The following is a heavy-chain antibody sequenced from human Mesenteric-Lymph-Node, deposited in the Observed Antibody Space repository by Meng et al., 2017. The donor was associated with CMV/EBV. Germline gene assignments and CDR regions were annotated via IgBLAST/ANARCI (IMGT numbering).Heavy chain of an antibody. CDR3: ARGFPGYSSAWYPY. Sequence: KTSGYTFTDYYMHWVRPAPGQGLEWMGRINPNNGVTNYAQKFQDRVTMARDTSSSTAYMELIRLRSDDTAVYYCARGFPGYSSAWYPYWGQGTLVTVSS. CDR1: GYTFTDYY. CDR2: INPNNGVT. J-gene: IGHJ4*02. D-gene: IGHD6-19*01. V-gene: IGHV1-2*06.